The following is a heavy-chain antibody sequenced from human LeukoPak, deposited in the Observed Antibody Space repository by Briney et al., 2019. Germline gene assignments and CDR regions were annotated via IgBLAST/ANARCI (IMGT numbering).Heavy chain of an antibody. CDR1: GYTFTRYG. Sequence: ASEKVSCKASGYTFTRYGISWVRQAPGQEREWMGWISAYNSNTNYAQKHQRRVTMTTDTSTRTAYMELRSRRSDDTAVYYCARSGAPYYFDYWGQGTLVTVSS. CDR3: ARSGAPYYFDY. V-gene: IGHV1-18*01. D-gene: IGHD1-14*01. CDR2: ISAYNSNT. J-gene: IGHJ4*02.